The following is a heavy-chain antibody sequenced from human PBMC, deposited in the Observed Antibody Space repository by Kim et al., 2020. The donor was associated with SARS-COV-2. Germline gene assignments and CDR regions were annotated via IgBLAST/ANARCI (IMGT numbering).Heavy chain of an antibody. CDR3: ARRAGAAGISSQIDY. D-gene: IGHD3-10*01. J-gene: IGHJ4*02. CDR2: IGPDGSET. CDR1: GFSFNRHY. Sequence: LSLTCAASGFSFNRHYMHWVRQAPGKGLVWVSRIGPDGSETHYADSVKGRFTISRDNAKNTLFLQMNSLRVEDTAVYFCARRAGAAGISSQIDYWGQGPLVTVSS. V-gene: IGHV3-74*01.